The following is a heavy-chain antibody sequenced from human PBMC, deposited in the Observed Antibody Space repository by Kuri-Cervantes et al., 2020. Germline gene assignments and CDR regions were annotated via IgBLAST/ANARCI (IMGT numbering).Heavy chain of an antibody. Sequence: ESLKISCAVYGGSFSGYYWSWIRQPPGKGLEWIGEINHSGSTNYNPSLKSRVTISVDTPKNQFSLKLSSVTAADTAVYYCARGVVVVVAAVYYYMDVWGKGTTVTVSS. CDR2: INHSGST. CDR1: GGSFSGYY. V-gene: IGHV4-34*01. J-gene: IGHJ6*03. D-gene: IGHD2-15*01. CDR3: ARGVVVVVAAVYYYMDV.